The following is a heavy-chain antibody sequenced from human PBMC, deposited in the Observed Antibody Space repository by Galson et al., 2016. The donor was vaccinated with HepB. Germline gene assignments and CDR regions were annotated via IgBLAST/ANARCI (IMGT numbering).Heavy chain of an antibody. CDR3: SAYCDSGSCHGVDY. J-gene: IGHJ4*02. CDR2: IKQDGSEE. D-gene: IGHD2-21*01. V-gene: IGHV3-7*01. CDR1: GFTFSSFW. Sequence: SLRLSCAASGFTFSSFWMTWVRQAPGKGLDWVANIKQDGSEENYVGSVKGRFTISRDNAKNSLYLQMNSLSAEDTAVYYCSAYCDSGSCHGVDYWGPGTLVTVSS.